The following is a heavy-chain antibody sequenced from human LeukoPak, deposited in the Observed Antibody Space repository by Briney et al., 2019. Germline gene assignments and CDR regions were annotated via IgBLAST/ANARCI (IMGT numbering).Heavy chain of an antibody. D-gene: IGHD5-12*01. CDR1: GGAIRHSDYY. Sequence: PSETLSLTCTVSGGAIRHSDYYWGWVRQSPGKGLEWIGSIHYSGNSYYNQSLKSRVILSVDTSKNQFSLKVSSVTAADTAVYYCASPRSGFGNNWGQGILVTVSS. V-gene: IGHV4-39*07. J-gene: IGHJ4*02. CDR3: ASPRSGFGNN. CDR2: IHYSGNS.